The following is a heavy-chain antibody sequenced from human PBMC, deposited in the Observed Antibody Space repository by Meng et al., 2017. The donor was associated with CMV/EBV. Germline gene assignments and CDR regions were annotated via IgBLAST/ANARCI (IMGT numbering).Heavy chain of an antibody. CDR1: GGSISSYY. CDR3: ASQWAGDSSGYYTFDY. V-gene: IGHV4-59*06. D-gene: IGHD3-22*01. CDR2: IYYSGST. J-gene: IGHJ4*02. Sequence: GSLRLSCTVSGGSISSYYWSWIRQPPGKGLEWIGYIYYSGSTYYNPSLKSRVTISVDTSKNQFSLKLSSVTAADTAVYYCASQWAGDSSGYYTFDYWGQGTLVTVSS.